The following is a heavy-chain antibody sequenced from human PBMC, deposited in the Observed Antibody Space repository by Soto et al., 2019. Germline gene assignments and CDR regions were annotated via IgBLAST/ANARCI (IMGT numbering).Heavy chain of an antibody. CDR1: GGTFSSYA. D-gene: IGHD6-13*01. Sequence: QVQLVQSGAEVKKPGSSVKVSCKASGGTFSSYAISWVRQAPGQGLEWMGGIIPIFGTANYAQKFQGRVTMTADESTSTAYMELSSLRSEDTAVYYCARDLGSSPSYYYYGMDVWGQGTTVTVSS. V-gene: IGHV1-69*01. J-gene: IGHJ6*02. CDR3: ARDLGSSPSYYYYGMDV. CDR2: IIPIFGTA.